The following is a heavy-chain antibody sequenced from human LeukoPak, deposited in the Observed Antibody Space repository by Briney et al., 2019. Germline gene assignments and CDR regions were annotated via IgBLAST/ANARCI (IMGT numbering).Heavy chain of an antibody. CDR3: ARQMPLGEFDY. J-gene: IGHJ4*02. D-gene: IGHD2-2*01. Sequence: ASVKASCKASGYTFTTYATHWFRRASCHTLNWMGWISGGNGNTRYSQKFQGRVTFTRDTSASTAYMELSSLRSEDTAVYYCARQMPLGEFDYWGQGTLVTVSS. CDR2: ISGGNGNT. V-gene: IGHV1-3*01. CDR1: GYTFTTYA.